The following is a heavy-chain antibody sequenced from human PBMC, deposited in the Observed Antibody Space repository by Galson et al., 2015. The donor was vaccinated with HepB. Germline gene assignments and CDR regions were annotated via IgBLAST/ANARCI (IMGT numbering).Heavy chain of an antibody. J-gene: IGHJ4*02. D-gene: IGHD6-13*01. Sequence: SVKVSCKVSGGTFSSYAISWVRQAPGQGLEWMGGIIPIFGTANYAQKFQGRVTITADESTSTAYMELSSLRSEDTAVYFRARDGNSSSWYNPDYWGQGALVTVSS. V-gene: IGHV1-69*13. CDR1: GGTFSSYA. CDR2: IIPIFGTA. CDR3: ARDGNSSSWYNPDY.